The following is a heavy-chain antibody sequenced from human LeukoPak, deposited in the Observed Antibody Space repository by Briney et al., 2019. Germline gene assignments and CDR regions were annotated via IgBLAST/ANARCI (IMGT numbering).Heavy chain of an antibody. CDR3: ARVRYYDFWSGYYSPFDY. V-gene: IGHV3-20*04. CDR1: GFTFDDYG. Sequence: GGSLRLSCAASGFTFDDYGMSWVRQAPGKGLECVSGINWNGGSTGYADSVKGRFIISRDNAKNSLYLQMNSLRAEDTALYYCARVRYYDFWSGYYSPFDYWGQGTLVTVSS. J-gene: IGHJ4*02. CDR2: INWNGGST. D-gene: IGHD3-3*01.